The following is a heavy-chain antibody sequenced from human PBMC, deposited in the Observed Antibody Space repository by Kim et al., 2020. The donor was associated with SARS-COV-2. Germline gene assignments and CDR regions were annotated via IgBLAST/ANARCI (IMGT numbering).Heavy chain of an antibody. D-gene: IGHD3-9*01. Sequence: ASVKVSCKASGYTFTSYDLNWVRQATGQGLEWMGWMNPNIGNAGYAQKFQGRVTMTMDPSITTAYMELSSLRSEDTAVYYCVRGVRTISNYDYWGQGTLVTVSS. CDR2: MNPNIGNA. J-gene: IGHJ4*02. CDR3: VRGVRTISNYDY. V-gene: IGHV1-8*01. CDR1: GYTFTSYD.